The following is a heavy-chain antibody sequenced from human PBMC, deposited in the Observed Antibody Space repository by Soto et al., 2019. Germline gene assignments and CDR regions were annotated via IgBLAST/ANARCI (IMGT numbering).Heavy chain of an antibody. CDR3: AKAADGAPSDY. D-gene: IGHD6-13*01. J-gene: IGHJ4*02. CDR2: ISYDGSNK. V-gene: IGHV3-30*18. Sequence: GGSLRLSCAASGFTFSSYGMHWVRQAPGKGLEWVAVISYDGSNKYYADSVKGRFTISRDNSKNTLYLQMNSLRAEDTAVYYCAKAADGAPSDYWGQGTLVTVSS. CDR1: GFTFSSYG.